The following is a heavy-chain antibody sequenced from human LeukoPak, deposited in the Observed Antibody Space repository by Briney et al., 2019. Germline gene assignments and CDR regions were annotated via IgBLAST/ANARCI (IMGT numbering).Heavy chain of an antibody. CDR1: GGSISSGGYYW. CDR3: ARVIAVAGNYYFDY. D-gene: IGHD6-19*01. Sequence: LSLTCTVSGGSISSGGYYWMHWVRQAPGKGLVWVSRINSDGSSTSYADSVKGRFTISRDNAKNTLYLQMNSLRAEDTAVYYCARVIAVAGNYYFDYWGQGTLVTVSS. J-gene: IGHJ4*02. CDR2: INSDGSST. V-gene: IGHV3-74*01.